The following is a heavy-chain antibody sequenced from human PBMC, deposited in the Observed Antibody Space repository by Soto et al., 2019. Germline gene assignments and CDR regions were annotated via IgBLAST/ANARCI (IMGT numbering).Heavy chain of an antibody. J-gene: IGHJ6*02. CDR1: GFTFSSYG. Sequence: GGSLRLSCAASGFTFSSYGMHWVRQAPGKGLEWVAVISYDGSNKYYADSVKGRFTISRDNSKNTLYPQMNSLRAEDTAVYYCANSLPLFWRIYYYYGMDVWGQGTTVTVSS. V-gene: IGHV3-30*18. CDR3: ANSLPLFWRIYYYYGMDV. CDR2: ISYDGSNK. D-gene: IGHD3-3*01.